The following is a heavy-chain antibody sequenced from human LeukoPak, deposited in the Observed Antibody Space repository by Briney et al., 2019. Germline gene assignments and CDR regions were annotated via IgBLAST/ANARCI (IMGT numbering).Heavy chain of an antibody. D-gene: IGHD6-13*01. V-gene: IGHV1-2*02. CDR1: GYTFTGYY. CDR3: ARDLSGEQQLVNWFDP. Sequence: GASVKVSCKASGYTFTGYYMHWARQAPGQGLEWMGWINPSSGGTNYAQKFQGRVTMTRDTSISTAYMELSRLRSDDTAVYYCARDLSGEQQLVNWFDPWGQGTLVTVSS. CDR2: INPSSGGT. J-gene: IGHJ5*02.